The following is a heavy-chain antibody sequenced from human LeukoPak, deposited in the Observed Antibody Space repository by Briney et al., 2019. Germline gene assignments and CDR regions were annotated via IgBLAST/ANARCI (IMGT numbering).Heavy chain of an antibody. CDR2: IRYDGSNK. Sequence: GGSLRLSCAASGFTFCSYGMHWVRQAPGKGLEWVAFIRYDGSNKYYADSVKGRFTISRDNSKNTLYLQMNSLRAEDTAVYYCAKALTYYYYMDVWGKGITVTVSS. V-gene: IGHV3-30*02. CDR3: AKALTYYYYMDV. J-gene: IGHJ6*03. CDR1: GFTFCSYG.